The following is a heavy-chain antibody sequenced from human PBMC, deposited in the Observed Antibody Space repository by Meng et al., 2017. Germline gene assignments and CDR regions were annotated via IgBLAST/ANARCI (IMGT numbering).Heavy chain of an antibody. CDR2: IYHSGST. J-gene: IGHJ4*02. D-gene: IGHD3-22*01. CDR1: GGSIRSSNW. CDR3: ARFYDSSGNDY. V-gene: IGHV4-4*02. Sequence: GPGLVKASGVLYLTRAVYGGSIRSSNWWSWVRQPPGKGLEWIGEIYHSGSTNYNPSLKSRVTISVDKSKNQFSLKLSSVTAADTAVYYCARFYDSSGNDYWGQGTLVTVFS.